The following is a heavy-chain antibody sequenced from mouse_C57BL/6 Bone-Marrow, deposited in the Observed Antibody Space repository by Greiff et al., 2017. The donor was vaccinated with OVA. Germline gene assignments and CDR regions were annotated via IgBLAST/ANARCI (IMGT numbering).Heavy chain of an antibody. J-gene: IGHJ2*01. CDR2: ISDGGSYT. CDR1: GFTFSSYA. V-gene: IGHV5-4*01. Sequence: EVQVVESGGGLVKPGGSLKLSCAASGFTFSSYAMSWVRQTPEKRLEWVATISDGGSYTYYPDNVKGRFTISRDNAKNNLYLQMSHLKSEDTAMYYCARGDYDDYWGQGTTLTVSS. D-gene: IGHD2-4*01. CDR3: ARGDYDDY.